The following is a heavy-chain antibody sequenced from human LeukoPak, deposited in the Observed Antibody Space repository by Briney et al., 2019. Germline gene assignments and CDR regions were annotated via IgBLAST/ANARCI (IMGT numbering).Heavy chain of an antibody. CDR2: ISGSGGST. Sequence: GGSLRLSCAASGFTFSSYAMSWVRQAPGKGLEWVSAISGSGGSTYYADSVKGRFTISRDNSKNTLYLQMNSLRAEETAVYYCAKDGYDILTGYFEYYYYGMDVWGQGTTVTVSS. J-gene: IGHJ6*02. CDR3: AKDGYDILTGYFEYYYYGMDV. V-gene: IGHV3-23*01. D-gene: IGHD3-9*01. CDR1: GFTFSSYA.